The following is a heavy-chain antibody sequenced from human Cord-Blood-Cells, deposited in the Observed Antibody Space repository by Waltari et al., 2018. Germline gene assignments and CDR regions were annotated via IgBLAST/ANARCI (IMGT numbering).Heavy chain of an antibody. CDR1: GYSISSGSF. J-gene: IGHJ4*02. D-gene: IGHD6-13*01. V-gene: IGHV4-38-2*01. CDR2: IYHSGST. Sequence: QVQLQESGPGLVKPSETLSLTCAVSGYSISSGSFSGWIRQLPGKGLEWIGSIYHSGSTYYNPSLKSRVTISVDTSKNQFSLKLSSVTAADTAVYYCARGGSSSWYGDYWGQGTLVTVSS. CDR3: ARGGSSSWYGDY.